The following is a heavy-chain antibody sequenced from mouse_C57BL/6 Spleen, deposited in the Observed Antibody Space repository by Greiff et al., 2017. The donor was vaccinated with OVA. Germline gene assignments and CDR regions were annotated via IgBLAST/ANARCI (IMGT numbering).Heavy chain of an antibody. CDR3: ASYYGSSYDYAMDY. D-gene: IGHD1-1*01. CDR2: IDPSDSYT. J-gene: IGHJ4*01. CDR1: GYTFTSYW. Sequence: QVQLQQPGAELVKPGASVKLSCKASGYTFTSYWMQWVKQRPGQGLEWIGEIDPSDSYTNYNQKFKGKATLTVDTSSSTAYMQLSSLTSEDSAVYYGASYYGSSYDYAMDYWGQGTSVTVSS. V-gene: IGHV1-50*01.